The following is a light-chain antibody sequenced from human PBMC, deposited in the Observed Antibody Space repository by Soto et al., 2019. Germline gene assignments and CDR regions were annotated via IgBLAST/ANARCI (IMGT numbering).Light chain of an antibody. V-gene: IGLV2-14*01. J-gene: IGLJ1*01. CDR3: KSRASSITYV. CDR1: STDVGGCNY. CDR2: EVS. Sequence: QSALTQPASVSGSPGQSITISCTGTSTDVGGCNYVSWYQQHPGKAPKLMIYEVSNRPSGVSNRFSGSKSGNTASLTISGLQAEDEADYYCKSRASSITYVFGTGTKLTVL.